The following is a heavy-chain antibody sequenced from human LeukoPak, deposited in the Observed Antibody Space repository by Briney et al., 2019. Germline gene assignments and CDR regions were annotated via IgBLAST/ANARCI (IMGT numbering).Heavy chain of an antibody. CDR3: AKDRYGSGTNGMDV. CDR1: GFTFSSYG. D-gene: IGHD3-10*01. CDR2: ISYDGYSK. J-gene: IGHJ6*02. Sequence: GGSLRLSCVASGFTFSSYGMNWVRQAPGKGLEWVAVISYDGYSKYYADSVKGRFTIPRDNSKGTLFLQLNSLRGEDTALYYCAKDRYGSGTNGMDVWGQGTPVTVSS. V-gene: IGHV3-30*18.